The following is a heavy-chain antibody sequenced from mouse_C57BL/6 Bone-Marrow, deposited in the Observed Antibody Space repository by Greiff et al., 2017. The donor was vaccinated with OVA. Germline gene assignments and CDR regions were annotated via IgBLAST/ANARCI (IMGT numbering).Heavy chain of an antibody. CDR1: GYAFSSYW. D-gene: IGHD4-1*01. CDR2: IYPGDGDT. CDR3: ARVLGRAWFAY. J-gene: IGHJ3*01. Sequence: VHLVESGAELVKPGASVKISCKASGYAFSSYWMNWVKQRPGKGLEWIGQIYPGDGDTNYNGKFKGKATLTADKSSSTAYMQLSSLTSEDSAVYFCARVLGRAWFAYWGQGTLVTVSA. V-gene: IGHV1-80*01.